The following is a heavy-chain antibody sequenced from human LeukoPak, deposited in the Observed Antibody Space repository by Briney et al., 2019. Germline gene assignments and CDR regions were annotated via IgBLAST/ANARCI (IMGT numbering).Heavy chain of an antibody. V-gene: IGHV3-7*01. CDR2: IKQDGSEK. D-gene: IGHD3-10*01. Sequence: GGSLRLSCAASGFTFSSYEMNWVRQAPGKGLEWVANIKQDGSEKYYVDSVKGRLTISRDNAKNSLYLQMNSLRAEDTAVYYCARVGYYGSGSYSGAYNWFDPWGQGTLVTVSS. J-gene: IGHJ5*02. CDR3: ARVGYYGSGSYSGAYNWFDP. CDR1: GFTFSSYE.